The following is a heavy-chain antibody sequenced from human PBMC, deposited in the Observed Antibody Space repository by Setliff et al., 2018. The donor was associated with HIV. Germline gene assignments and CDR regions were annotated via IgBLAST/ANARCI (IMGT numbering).Heavy chain of an antibody. Sequence: ASVKVSCKASGYTFTSSDINWVRQATGQGLEWMGWMNPNSGNTGYAQKFQGRVTMTRNTSISTAYMELRSLTSDDTAVYYCARARRDSYDRGRRNHYYIDVWGKGTTVTISS. J-gene: IGHJ6*03. CDR2: MNPNSGNT. CDR1: GYTFTSSD. CDR3: ARARRDSYDRGRRNHYYIDV. D-gene: IGHD3-22*01. V-gene: IGHV1-8*02.